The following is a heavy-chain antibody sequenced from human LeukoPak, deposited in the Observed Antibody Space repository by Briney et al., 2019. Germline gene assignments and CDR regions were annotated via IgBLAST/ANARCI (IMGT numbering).Heavy chain of an antibody. CDR3: AEVERRNY. CDR1: GYSISSGYY. J-gene: IGHJ4*02. Sequence: SETLSLTCTVSGYSISSGYYWGWIRQPPGKGLEWIGSIYHSGSTYYTPSLKSRVTISVDTSKNQFSLKLRSVTAADTAVYYCAEVERRNYWGQGALVTVSS. V-gene: IGHV4-38-2*02. D-gene: IGHD1-1*01. CDR2: IYHSGST.